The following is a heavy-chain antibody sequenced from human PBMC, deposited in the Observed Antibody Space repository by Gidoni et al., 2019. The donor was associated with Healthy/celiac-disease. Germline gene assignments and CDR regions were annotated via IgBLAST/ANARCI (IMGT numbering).Heavy chain of an antibody. V-gene: IGHV3-33*01. J-gene: IGHJ5*02. D-gene: IGHD3-3*01. CDR2: IWYDGSNK. CDR3: ARDRYDPSYQYNWFDP. Sequence: QVQGKGLEWVAVIWYDGSNKYYADSVKGRFTISRDNSKNTLYLQMNSLRAEDTAVYYCARDRYDPSYQYNWFDPWGQGTLVTVSS.